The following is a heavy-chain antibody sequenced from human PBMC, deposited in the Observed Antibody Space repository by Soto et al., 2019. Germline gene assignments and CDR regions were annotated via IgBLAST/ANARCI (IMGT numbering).Heavy chain of an antibody. J-gene: IGHJ4*02. CDR3: ARRSGSGHYY. V-gene: IGHV4-59*08. CDR1: GGSISSYY. D-gene: IGHD3-10*01. CDR2: IYYSGST. Sequence: SETLSLTCTVSGGSISSYYWSWIRQPPGKGLEWIGYIYYSGSTNYNPSLKSRVTISVDTSKNQFSLKLSSVTAADTAVYYCARRSGSGHYYWGQGTLVTVSS.